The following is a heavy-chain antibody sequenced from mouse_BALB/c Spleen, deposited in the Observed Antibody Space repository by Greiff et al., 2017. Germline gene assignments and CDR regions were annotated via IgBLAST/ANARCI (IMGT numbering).Heavy chain of an antibody. J-gene: IGHJ3*01. Sequence: QVQLQQSGAELMKPGASVKISCTATGYTFSSYWIEWVKQRPGHGLEWIGEILPGSGSTNYNEKFKGKATFTADTSSNTAYMQLSRLTSEDSAVYYCARRYGSSYEAPAWFAYWGQGTLVTVSA. V-gene: IGHV1-9*01. CDR2: ILPGSGST. D-gene: IGHD1-1*01. CDR1: GYTFSSYW. CDR3: ARRYGSSYEAPAWFAY.